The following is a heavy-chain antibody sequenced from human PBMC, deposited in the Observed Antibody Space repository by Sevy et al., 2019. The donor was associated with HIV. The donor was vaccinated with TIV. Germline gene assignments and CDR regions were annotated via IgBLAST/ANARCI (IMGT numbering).Heavy chain of an antibody. CDR2: ISGSGGST. J-gene: IGHJ4*02. CDR1: GFTFSSYA. D-gene: IGHD4-17*01. V-gene: IGHV3-23*01. CDR3: EKDRYGDRHFDY. Sequence: GGSLRLSCAASGFTFSSYAMSWVRQAPGKGLEWVSAISGSGGSTYYADSVKGRFTISRDNSKNTLYLQMNSLRAEDTAVYYCEKDRYGDRHFDYWGQGTLVTVSS.